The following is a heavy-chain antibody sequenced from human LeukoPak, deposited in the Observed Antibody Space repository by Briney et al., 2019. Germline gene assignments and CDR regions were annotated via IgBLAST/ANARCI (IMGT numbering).Heavy chain of an antibody. CDR2: IYHSGNT. CDR1: GGSITSYY. D-gene: IGHD3-22*01. J-gene: IGHJ4*02. CDR3: ARDIYYYDSSGSQTLDY. V-gene: IGHV4-59*12. Sequence: PSETLSLTCTVSGGSITSYYWSWIRQPPGKGLEWVGYIYHSGNTNYNPSLKSRVNISVDTFKNQFSLKLSSVTAADTAVYYCARDIYYYDSSGSQTLDYWGQGALVTVSS.